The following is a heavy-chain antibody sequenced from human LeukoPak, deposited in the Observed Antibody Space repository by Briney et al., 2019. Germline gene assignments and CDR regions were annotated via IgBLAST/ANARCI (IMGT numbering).Heavy chain of an antibody. J-gene: IGHJ3*02. D-gene: IGHD4-17*01. CDR3: ARPEEHGDYVHDAFDI. V-gene: IGHV5-51*01. CDR2: IYPGDSDT. CDR1: GYRFTSYW. Sequence: GESLQFSCKASGYRFTSYWIGWVRQMPGKGLEWMGIIYPGDSDTRYSPSFQGQVTISADKSISTAYLQWSSLKASDTAMYYCARPEEHGDYVHDAFDIWGQGTMVTVSS.